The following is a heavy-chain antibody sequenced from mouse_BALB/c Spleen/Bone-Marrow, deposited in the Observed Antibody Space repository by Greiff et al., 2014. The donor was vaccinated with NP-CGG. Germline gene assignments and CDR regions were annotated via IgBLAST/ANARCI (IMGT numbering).Heavy chain of an antibody. CDR2: INNNGGDT. D-gene: IGHD2-4*01. V-gene: IGHV5-6-3*01. CDR3: ARGYDYSSWFAY. J-gene: IGHJ3*01. Sequence: EVQLVESGGGLVQPGGSLKLSCAASGFTFSSYGMSWVRQTPDKRLEMIATINNNGGDTYYPDSVKGRFTISRDNARTTLYLQMSSLKSEDTAMYYCARGYDYSSWFAYWGQGTLVTVSP. CDR1: GFTFSSYG.